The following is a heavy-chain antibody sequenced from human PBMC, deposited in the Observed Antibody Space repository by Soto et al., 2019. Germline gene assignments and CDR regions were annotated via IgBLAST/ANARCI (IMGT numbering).Heavy chain of an antibody. CDR2: LWYDGIHK. V-gene: IGHV3-33*01. CDR3: ARDPIHGSGLFDA. Sequence: GSLRLSCAASGLTFSTYGMHWVRQSPGKGLEWVAFLWYDGIHKTYADSVKGRFTISRDNPKNMVFLEMNSLKVEDTAVYQCARDPIHGSGLFDAWGQGTLVTVSS. CDR1: GLTFSTYG. J-gene: IGHJ5*02. D-gene: IGHD3-10*01.